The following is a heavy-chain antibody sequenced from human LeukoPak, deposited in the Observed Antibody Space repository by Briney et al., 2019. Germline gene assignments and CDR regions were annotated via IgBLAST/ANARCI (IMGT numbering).Heavy chain of an antibody. Sequence: ASETLSLTCTVSGGSISSYYWSWIRQPAGKGLEWIGRIYTSGSTNYNPSLKSRVTMSVDTSKNQFSLKLSSVTAADTAVYYCARAGGDYVADAFDIWGQGTMVTVSS. V-gene: IGHV4-4*07. D-gene: IGHD4-17*01. CDR2: IYTSGST. J-gene: IGHJ3*02. CDR1: GGSISSYY. CDR3: ARAGGDYVADAFDI.